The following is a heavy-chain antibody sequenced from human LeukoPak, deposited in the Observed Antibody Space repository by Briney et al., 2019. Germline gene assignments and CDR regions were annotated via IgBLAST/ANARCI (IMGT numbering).Heavy chain of an antibody. D-gene: IGHD4-23*01. Sequence: GRSLRLSCAASGFTFSSYGVHWVRQAPGKGLEYVSAISSNGGSTYYANSVKGRFTISRDNSKNTLYLQMGSLRAEDMAVYYCARVGYGGPVVWGQGTMVTVSS. V-gene: IGHV3-64*01. CDR2: ISSNGGST. J-gene: IGHJ3*01. CDR1: GFTFSSYG. CDR3: ARVGYGGPVV.